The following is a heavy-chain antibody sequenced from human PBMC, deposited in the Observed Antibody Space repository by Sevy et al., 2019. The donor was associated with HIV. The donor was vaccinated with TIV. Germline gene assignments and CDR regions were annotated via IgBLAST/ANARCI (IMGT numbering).Heavy chain of an antibody. J-gene: IGHJ4*02. CDR2: ISPDSGDT. V-gene: IGHV1-2*02. CDR3: ERVQRGGVPDY. Sequence: ASVKVFCTSSGYTFIAHYLHWVRQAPGQGLEWMGWISPDSGDTKYTEKFQGRVTMTRDTSISTAYMELITLRSDDTAVYFCERVQRGGVPDYWGQGTLVTVSS. CDR1: GYTFIAHY. D-gene: IGHD3-10*01.